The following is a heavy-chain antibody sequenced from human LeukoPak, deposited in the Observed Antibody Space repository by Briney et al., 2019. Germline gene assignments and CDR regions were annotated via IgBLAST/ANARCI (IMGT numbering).Heavy chain of an antibody. Sequence: SETLSLTCTVSGGSISSYYWSWIRQPPGKGLEWIGYIYYSGSTNYNPSLKSRVTISVDTSKNQFSLKLSSVTAADTAVYYCAREWLYGSGSYYNAYNWFDPWGQGTLVTVSS. J-gene: IGHJ5*02. CDR2: IYYSGST. D-gene: IGHD3-10*01. CDR3: AREWLYGSGSYYNAYNWFDP. V-gene: IGHV4-59*01. CDR1: GGSISSYY.